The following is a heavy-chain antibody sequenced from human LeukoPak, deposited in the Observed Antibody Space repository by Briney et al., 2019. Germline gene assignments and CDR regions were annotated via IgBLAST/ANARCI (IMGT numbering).Heavy chain of an antibody. V-gene: IGHV4-59*01. CDR2: ISDTGKT. J-gene: IGHJ4*02. D-gene: IGHD3-22*01. CDR3: ATGYYAPFAI. Sequence: SETLSLTCSVSGASLSSYYWDWLRQSPGKGLEWIGFISDTGKTDSNPSLKSRVSISLDMSKRQFSLRLRSVTAADSAVYYCATGYYAPFAIWGPGILVTVSS. CDR1: GASLSSYY.